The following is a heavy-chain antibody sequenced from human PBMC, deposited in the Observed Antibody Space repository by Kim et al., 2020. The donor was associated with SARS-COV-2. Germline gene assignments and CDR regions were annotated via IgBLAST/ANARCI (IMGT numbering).Heavy chain of an antibody. V-gene: IGHV3-23*01. J-gene: IGHJ4*02. D-gene: IGHD2-2*01. CDR3: AKDLVVVVPAAIGAS. Sequence: DSVKGRFTISRDNSKNTLYLQMNSLRAEDTAVYYGAKDLVVVVPAAIGASWGQGTLVTVSS.